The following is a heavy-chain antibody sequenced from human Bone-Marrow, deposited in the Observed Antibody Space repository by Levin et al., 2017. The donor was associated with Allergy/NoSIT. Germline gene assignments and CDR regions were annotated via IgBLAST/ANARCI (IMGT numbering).Heavy chain of an antibody. CDR2: IVVGSGNT. CDR3: AADPAALYGGYSSGWTY. V-gene: IGHV1-58*01. Sequence: VASVKVSCKASGFTFTSSAVQWVRQARGQRLEWIGWIVVGSGNTNYAQKFQERVTITRDMSTSTAYMELSSLRSEDTAVYYCAADPAALYGGYSSGWTYWGQGTLVTVSS. D-gene: IGHD6-19*01. CDR1: GFTFTSSA. J-gene: IGHJ4*02.